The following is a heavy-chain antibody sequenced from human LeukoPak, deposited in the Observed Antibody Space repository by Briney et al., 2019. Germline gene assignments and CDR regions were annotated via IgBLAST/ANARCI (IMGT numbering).Heavy chain of an antibody. V-gene: IGHV1-69*04. Sequence: GASVKVSCKASGGTFSSYAISWVRQAPGQGLEWMGRIIPILGIANYAQKFQGRVTITADKSTSTAYMELSSLRSEDTAVYYCAREEAVVAATTVGYYYYGMDVWGQGTTVTVSS. CDR2: IIPILGIA. D-gene: IGHD2-15*01. CDR1: GGTFSSYA. J-gene: IGHJ6*02. CDR3: AREEAVVAATTVGYYYYGMDV.